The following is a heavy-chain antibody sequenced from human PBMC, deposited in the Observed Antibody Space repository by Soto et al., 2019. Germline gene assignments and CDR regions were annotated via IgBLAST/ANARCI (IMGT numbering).Heavy chain of an antibody. D-gene: IGHD3-22*01. J-gene: IGHJ4*02. Sequence: EVQLVESGGGLVQPGASLTLSCAASGFTFSSYWMHWVRQAPGKGLVWVSRIKSDGSGTYYADSVEGRLTISRDNAKNTRYLQMNCLRVEDRDVYFCAREDGDRYDGNGYLGRHWGQGTLVTVSS. CDR2: IKSDGSGT. CDR1: GFTFSSYW. V-gene: IGHV3-74*01. CDR3: AREDGDRYDGNGYLGRH.